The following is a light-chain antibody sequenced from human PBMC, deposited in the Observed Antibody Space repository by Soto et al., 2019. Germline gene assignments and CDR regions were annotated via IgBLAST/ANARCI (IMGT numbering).Light chain of an antibody. CDR1: SSDVGGYNY. CDR3: RSYAGRDTLYV. V-gene: IGLV2-11*01. Sequence: QSALTQPRSVSGSPGQSVTISCTGTSSDVGGYNYVSWYQQHPGKAPKLMIYDVSKRPSGVPDRFSGSKSGNTASLTISGLQAEDEADYYCRSYAGRDTLYVFGGGTKLTVL. J-gene: IGLJ1*01. CDR2: DVS.